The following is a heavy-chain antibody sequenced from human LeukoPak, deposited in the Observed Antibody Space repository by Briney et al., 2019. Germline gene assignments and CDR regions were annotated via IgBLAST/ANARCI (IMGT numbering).Heavy chain of an antibody. D-gene: IGHD2-15*01. CDR1: GGSFSGYY. J-gene: IGHJ3*02. CDR2: INHSGST. CDR3: ARGGYCSGGSCYGDAFDI. V-gene: IGHV4-34*01. Sequence: SETLSLTCAVYGGSFSGYYWSWIRQPPGKGLEWIGEINHSGSTNYNPSLKSRVTISVDRSKNQFSLKLSSVTAADTAVYYCARGGYCSGGSCYGDAFDIWGQGTMVTVSS.